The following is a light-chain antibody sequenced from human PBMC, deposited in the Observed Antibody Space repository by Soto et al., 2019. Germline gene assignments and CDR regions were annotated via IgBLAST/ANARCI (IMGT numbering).Light chain of an antibody. V-gene: IGKV3-15*01. J-gene: IGKJ4*01. Sequence: EIVMTQSPATLSMSPGESATLSCRASQSVNSNLAWYQQKPGQAPRLLIYGASTRATGLPARFSGRGSGTEFTLTISSRQSEDFAVYYCQQYNNWPPLTFGGGTKVEIK. CDR1: QSVNSN. CDR3: QQYNNWPPLT. CDR2: GAS.